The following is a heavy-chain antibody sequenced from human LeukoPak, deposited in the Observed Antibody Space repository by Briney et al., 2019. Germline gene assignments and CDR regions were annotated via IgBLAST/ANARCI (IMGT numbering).Heavy chain of an antibody. CDR3: AKSDYYDSSGYYPK. J-gene: IGHJ4*02. CDR2: ISYDGSNK. Sequence: GGSLRLSCAASGFTFSSYSMHWVRQAPGKGLEWVAVISYDGSNKYYADSVKGRFTISRDNSKNTLYLQMNILRAEDTAVYYCAKSDYYDSSGYYPKWGQGTLVTVSS. CDR1: GFTFSSYS. D-gene: IGHD3-22*01. V-gene: IGHV3-30*18.